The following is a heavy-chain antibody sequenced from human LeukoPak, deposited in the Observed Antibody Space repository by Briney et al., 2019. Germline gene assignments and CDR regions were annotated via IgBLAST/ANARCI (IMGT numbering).Heavy chain of an antibody. V-gene: IGHV3-69-1*01. Sequence: GGSLRLSCAASGFAISTYAMAWVRQAPGKGLEWISSLSSGRSPSYSDSLEGRLTMSSDNARNTLYLQMDNLRGEDTAMYYCARQPGYCAAGTCYFDSWGHGTQVTVSS. D-gene: IGHD2-8*02. CDR2: LSSGRSP. CDR3: ARQPGYCAAGTCYFDS. CDR1: GFAISTYA. J-gene: IGHJ4*01.